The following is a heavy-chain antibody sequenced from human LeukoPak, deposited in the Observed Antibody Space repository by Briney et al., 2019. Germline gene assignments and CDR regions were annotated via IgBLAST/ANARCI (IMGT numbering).Heavy chain of an antibody. CDR1: GFTFSRSA. D-gene: IGHD1-26*01. J-gene: IGHJ4*02. CDR2: FSASGGTT. CDR3: AKANDSGSYYFNS. Sequence: PGGPLRLSCAASGFTFSRSAMNWVRQAPGEGLEWVSSFSASGGTTYYEDSGKGRFTISRDNSKNTLSLQMNSRRAEDTAVYYCAKANDSGSYYFNSWGQGTLVTVSS. V-gene: IGHV3-23*02.